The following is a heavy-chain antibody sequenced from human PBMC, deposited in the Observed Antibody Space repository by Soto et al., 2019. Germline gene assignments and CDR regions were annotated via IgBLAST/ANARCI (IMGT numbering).Heavy chain of an antibody. Sequence: QVQLVESGGGLVKPGGSLRLSCTASGFTFSDYYMSWIRQAPGKGLEWVSYISSSDSTIYYADSVKGRFTISRDNAKNSLYLQMNSLRAEDTAFYYCARVRGQPLYHYYYGMDVWGQGTAVTVSS. CDR1: GFTFSDYY. CDR2: ISSSDSTI. J-gene: IGHJ6*02. D-gene: IGHD3-16*02. V-gene: IGHV3-11*01. CDR3: ARVRGQPLYHYYYGMDV.